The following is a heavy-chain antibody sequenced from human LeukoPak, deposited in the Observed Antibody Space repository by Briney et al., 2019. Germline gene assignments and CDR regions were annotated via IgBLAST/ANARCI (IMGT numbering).Heavy chain of an antibody. V-gene: IGHV3-30*02. D-gene: IGHD1-26*01. CDR3: AKELGSGTYSLV. CDR2: IWSDGSNK. J-gene: IGHJ4*02. CDR1: GFTFSNYG. Sequence: PGGSLRLSCAASGFTFSNYGMHWVRQAPGKGLEWVAFIWSDGSNKYYADSVKGRFTVSRDNSKNTLYLQMSSLRAEDTAVYYCAKELGSGTYSLVWGQGTLVTVSS.